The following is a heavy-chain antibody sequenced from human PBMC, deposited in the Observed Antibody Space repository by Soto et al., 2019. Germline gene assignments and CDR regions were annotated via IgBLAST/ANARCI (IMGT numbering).Heavy chain of an antibody. CDR3: ASPARYSSGWEFDY. CDR1: GGTFSSYA. J-gene: IGHJ4*02. CDR2: IIPIFGTA. Sequence: SVKVSCKASGGTFSSYAISWVRQAPGQGLEWMGGIIPIFGTANYAQKFQGRVTITADESTSTAYMELSSLRSEDTAVYYCASPARYSSGWEFDYWGQGTLVTVSS. V-gene: IGHV1-69*13. D-gene: IGHD6-19*01.